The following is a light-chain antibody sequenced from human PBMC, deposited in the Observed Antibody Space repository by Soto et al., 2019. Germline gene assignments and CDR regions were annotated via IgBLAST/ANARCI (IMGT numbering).Light chain of an antibody. CDR2: KVT. CDR1: SSDVGGNKY. Sequence: QSALTQPASVSGSPGQSITISCTGTSSDVGGNKYVSWYQQYPGKVPKLLINKVTNRPSGVSYRFSGSKSGNTASLSISALLAEDEADYFCASSTSDSLYVFGTGTKVTVL. J-gene: IGLJ1*01. CDR3: ASSTSDSLYV. V-gene: IGLV2-14*01.